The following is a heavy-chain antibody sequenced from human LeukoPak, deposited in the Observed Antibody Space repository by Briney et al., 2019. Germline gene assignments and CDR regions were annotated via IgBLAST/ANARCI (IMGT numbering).Heavy chain of an antibody. CDR2: ISGSGGST. J-gene: IGHJ4*02. CDR3: ARHRSGSYSDYFDY. V-gene: IGHV3-23*01. Sequence: GGSLRLSCAASGFTFSSYAMSWVRQAPRKGLEWVSAISGSGGSTYYADSVKGRFTISRDNSKNTLYLQMNSLRAEDTAVYYCARHRSGSYSDYFDYWGQGTLVTVSS. D-gene: IGHD3-10*01. CDR1: GFTFSSYA.